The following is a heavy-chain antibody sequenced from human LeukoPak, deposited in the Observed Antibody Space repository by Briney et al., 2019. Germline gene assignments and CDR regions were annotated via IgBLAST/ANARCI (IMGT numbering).Heavy chain of an antibody. CDR2: ISAYNGNT. D-gene: IGHD3-3*01. J-gene: IGHJ3*02. V-gene: IGHV1-18*01. CDR1: GYTFTSYG. CDR3: ARQTSTIEYDFWSGYYTTRAFDI. Sequence: ASVKVSCKASGYTFTSYGISWVRQAPGQGLEWMGWISAYNGNTNYAQKLQGRVTMTTDTSTSTAYMELRSLRSDDTAVYYCARQTSTIEYDFWSGYYTTRAFDIWGQGTMVTVSS.